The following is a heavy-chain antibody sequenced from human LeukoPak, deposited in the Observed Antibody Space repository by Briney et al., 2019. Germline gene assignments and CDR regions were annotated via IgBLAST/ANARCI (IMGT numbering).Heavy chain of an antibody. J-gene: IGHJ4*02. CDR1: GYSFSSYW. V-gene: IGHV5-51*01. CDR3: ARASRDGYNQNFDF. D-gene: IGHD5-24*01. CDR2: IYPGGSEI. Sequence: GESLKISCKGLGYSFSSYWNAWVRQMPGKGLEWMGIIYPGGSEIRYSPSFQGQVTISADRSISTAYLQWSSLKTSDTAMYYCARASRDGYNQNFDFLGQGTPVTVSS.